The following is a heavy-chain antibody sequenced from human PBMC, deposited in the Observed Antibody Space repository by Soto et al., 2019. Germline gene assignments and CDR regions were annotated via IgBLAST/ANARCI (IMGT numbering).Heavy chain of an antibody. CDR2: INSDGSST. D-gene: IGHD2-15*01. CDR3: VRTSLVVAAATREDY. Sequence: EVQLVESGGGLVQPGGSLRLSCAASGFTLSSYWMHWVRQAPGKGLVWVSRINSDGSSTSYADSVKARFTISRDNAKNTLELQMNSLRAEDTAVYYCVRTSLVVAAATREDYWGQGTLVTVSS. V-gene: IGHV3-74*01. J-gene: IGHJ4*02. CDR1: GFTLSSYW.